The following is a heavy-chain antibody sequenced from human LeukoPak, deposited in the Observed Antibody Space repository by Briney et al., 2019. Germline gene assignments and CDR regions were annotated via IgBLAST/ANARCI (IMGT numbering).Heavy chain of an antibody. J-gene: IGHJ4*02. CDR2: IYTSGST. V-gene: IGHV4-4*07. CDR1: GGSISSYY. CDR3: AREGRTSSEFDY. Sequence: SQTLSLTCTVSGGSISSYYWSWIRQPAGKGLEWIGRIYTSGSTNYNPSLKSRVTMSVDTSKNQFSLKLSSVTAADTAVYYRAREGRTSSEFDYWGQGTLVTVSS. D-gene: IGHD2-2*01.